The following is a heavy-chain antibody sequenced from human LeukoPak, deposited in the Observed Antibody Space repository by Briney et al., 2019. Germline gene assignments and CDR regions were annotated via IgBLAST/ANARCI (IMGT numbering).Heavy chain of an antibody. CDR1: GFTFSSYA. CDR3: AKDRFSRYSSGWRFDY. CDR2: ISGSGGST. D-gene: IGHD6-19*01. J-gene: IGHJ4*02. Sequence: GRSLRLSCAASGFTFSSYAMSWVRQAPGKGLEWVSAISGSGGSTYYADSVKGRFTISRGNSKNTLYLQMNSLRAEDTAVYYCAKDRFSRYSSGWRFDYWGQGTLVTVSS. V-gene: IGHV3-23*01.